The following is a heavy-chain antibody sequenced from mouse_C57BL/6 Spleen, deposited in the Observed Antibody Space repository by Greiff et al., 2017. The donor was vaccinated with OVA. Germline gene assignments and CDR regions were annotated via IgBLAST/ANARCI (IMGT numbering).Heavy chain of an antibody. CDR2: ISSGGSYT. CDR3: ARHKMYFDY. Sequence: EVHLVESGGDLVKPGGSLKLSCAASGFTFSSYGMSWVRQTPDKRLEWVATISSGGSYTYYPDSVQGRFTISRDNAKNTLYLQMSSLKSEYTAMYYCARHKMYFDYWGQGTTLTVSS. CDR1: GFTFSSYG. J-gene: IGHJ2*01. V-gene: IGHV5-6*01.